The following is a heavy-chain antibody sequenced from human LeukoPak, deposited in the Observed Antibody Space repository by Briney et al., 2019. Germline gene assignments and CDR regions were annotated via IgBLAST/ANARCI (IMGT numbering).Heavy chain of an antibody. Sequence: PSETLSLTCAVYGGSFSGYYWSWIRQPPGKGLEWIGEINHSGSTNYNPSLKSRVTISVDTSKNQFSLKLSSVTAADTAVYYCARGSLHTYYYDSSGYPYYYYYYGMDVWGQGTTVTVSS. CDR3: ARGSLHTYYYDSSGYPYYYYYYGMDV. CDR1: GGSFSGYY. J-gene: IGHJ6*02. D-gene: IGHD3-22*01. CDR2: INHSGST. V-gene: IGHV4-34*01.